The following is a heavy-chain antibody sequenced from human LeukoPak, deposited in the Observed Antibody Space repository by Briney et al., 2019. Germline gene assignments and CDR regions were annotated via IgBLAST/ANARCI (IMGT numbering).Heavy chain of an antibody. J-gene: IGHJ5*02. CDR3: ARDVEDSGWDGWFDP. Sequence: SETLSLTCAVYGGSFSGYYWSWIRQPPGKGLEWIGEINHSGSTNYNPSLKSRVTISVDTSKNQFSLKLSSVTAADTAVYYCARDVEDSGWDGWFDPWGQGTLVTVSS. CDR2: INHSGST. V-gene: IGHV4-34*01. D-gene: IGHD6-19*01. CDR1: GGSFSGYY.